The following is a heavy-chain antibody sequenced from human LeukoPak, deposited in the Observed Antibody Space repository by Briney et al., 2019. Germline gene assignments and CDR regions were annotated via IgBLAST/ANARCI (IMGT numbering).Heavy chain of an antibody. CDR2: ISSSSSTI. CDR1: GFTFSSYS. J-gene: IGHJ2*01. V-gene: IGHV3-48*01. CDR3: ARGPPNSYYYDSSGYYHYWYFDL. Sequence: PGGSLRLSCAASGFTFSSYSMNWVRQAPGKGLEWVSYISSSSSTIYYADSVKGRFTISRDNAKNSLYLQMNSLRAEDTAVYYCARGPPNSYYYDSSGYYHYWYFDLWGRGTLVTVSS. D-gene: IGHD3-22*01.